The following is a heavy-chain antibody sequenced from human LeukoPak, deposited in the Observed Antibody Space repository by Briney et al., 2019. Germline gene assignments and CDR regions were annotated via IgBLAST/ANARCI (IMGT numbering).Heavy chain of an antibody. V-gene: IGHV4-4*07. CDR3: ARGPRFCSGSDCYGWFDP. D-gene: IGHD2-15*01. CDR2: IYTSGST. CDR1: GGSISSYY. Sequence: SETLSLTCTVSGGSISSYYWSWIRQPAGKGLEWIGRIYTSGSTNYNPSLKRRVTMSVDTSKNQFSLKLSSVTAADTAVYYCARGPRFCSGSDCYGWFDPWGQGTLVTVSS. J-gene: IGHJ5*02.